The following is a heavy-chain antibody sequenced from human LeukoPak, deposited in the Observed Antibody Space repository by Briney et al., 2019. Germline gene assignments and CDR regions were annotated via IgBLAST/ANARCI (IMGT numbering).Heavy chain of an antibody. J-gene: IGHJ4*02. CDR1: GFSFSSDG. Sequence: GGSLRLSCAASGFSFSSDGMSWVRQAPGKGLEWVSGILGGAGSTYYADSVKGRFTISRDNSKNTLYLQMNSLRAEDTAVYYCAKDRAMVAPGTQFEFWGQGTLVTVSS. V-gene: IGHV3-23*01. D-gene: IGHD6-13*01. CDR3: AKDRAMVAPGTQFEF. CDR2: ILGGAGST.